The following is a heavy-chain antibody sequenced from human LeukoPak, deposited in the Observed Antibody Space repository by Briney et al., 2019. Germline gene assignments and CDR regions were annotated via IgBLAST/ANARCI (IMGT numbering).Heavy chain of an antibody. CDR2: ISGSGGST. CDR3: AKGRGCSSTSCHYYFDY. V-gene: IGHV3-23*01. CDR1: GFTFSSYA. J-gene: IGHJ4*02. Sequence: GGSLRLSCAASGFTFSSYAMSWVRQAPGKGLEWVSAISGSGGSTYYADSVKGRFTISRDNSKNTLYLQMNSLRAEDTAVYYCAKGRGCSSTSCHYYFDYWGQGTLVTVSS. D-gene: IGHD2-2*01.